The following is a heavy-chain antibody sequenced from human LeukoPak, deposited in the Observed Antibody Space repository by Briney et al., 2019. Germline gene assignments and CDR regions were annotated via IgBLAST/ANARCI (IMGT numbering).Heavy chain of an antibody. J-gene: IGHJ6*02. CDR3: AREFAIITEYYGMDV. V-gene: IGHV3-30-3*01. Sequence: GGSLRLSCAASGFTFSSYAMHWVRQAPGKGLEWVAVISYDGSNKYYADSVKGRFTISRDNSKNTLYLQMNSLRAEDTAVYYCAREFAIITEYYGMDVWGQGTTVTVSS. CDR2: ISYDGSNK. D-gene: IGHD3-22*01. CDR1: GFTFSSYA.